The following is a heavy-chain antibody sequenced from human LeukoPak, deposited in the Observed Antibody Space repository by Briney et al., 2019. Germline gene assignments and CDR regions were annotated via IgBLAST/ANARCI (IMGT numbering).Heavy chain of an antibody. Sequence: GGSLRLSCAASGFPFSSYWMHWVRQVPGKGLLWVSRINSDGSATIYADSVRGRFTITRDNAKNTLYLQMSGLRVDDTAVYHCASDSPYYGMDVWGQGTTVTVSS. J-gene: IGHJ6*02. CDR1: GFPFSSYW. V-gene: IGHV3-74*01. CDR3: ASDSPYYGMDV. CDR2: INSDGSAT.